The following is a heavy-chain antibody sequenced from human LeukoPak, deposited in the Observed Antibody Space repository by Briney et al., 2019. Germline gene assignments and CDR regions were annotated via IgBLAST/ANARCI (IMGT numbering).Heavy chain of an antibody. CDR1: GFTFSTYT. J-gene: IGHJ6*03. V-gene: IGHV3-64*02. CDR3: ARGGYDFWSGYPAYYYYMDV. D-gene: IGHD3-3*01. CDR2: IDYSGAYT. Sequence: GGSLRLSCAASGFTFSTYTMNWVRQAPGKGLEWVSTIDYSGAYTYHADSVKGRFTISRDNSKNTLYLQMGSLRAEDMAVYYCARGGYDFWSGYPAYYYYMDVWGKGTTVTVSS.